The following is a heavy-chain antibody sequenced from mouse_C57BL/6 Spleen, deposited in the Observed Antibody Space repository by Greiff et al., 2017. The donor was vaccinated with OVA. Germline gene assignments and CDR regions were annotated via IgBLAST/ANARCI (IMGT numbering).Heavy chain of an antibody. Sequence: QVTLKESGPGILQSSQTLSLTCSFSGFSLSTSGMGVSWIRQPSGKGLEWLAHIYWDDDKRYNPSLKSRLTISKDTSRNQVFLKITSVDTADTATYYCARKDYGSTSYFDVWGTGTTVTVSS. CDR1: GFSLSTSGMG. CDR3: ARKDYGSTSYFDV. D-gene: IGHD1-1*01. V-gene: IGHV8-12*01. CDR2: IYWDDDK. J-gene: IGHJ1*03.